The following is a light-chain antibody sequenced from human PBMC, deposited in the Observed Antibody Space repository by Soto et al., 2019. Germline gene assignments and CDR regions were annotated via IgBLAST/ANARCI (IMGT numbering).Light chain of an antibody. V-gene: IGLV2-8*01. J-gene: IGLJ2*01. CDR2: DVS. CDR3: ASHAGSSAV. CDR1: SSDVGGYNY. Sequence: QSALTQPPSASGSPGQSVTISCTGTSSDVGGYNYVSWYQQHPDKAPKVIIYDVSKRPSGVPDRFSGSKSGNTASLTVSGLQTEDEADYYCASHAGSSAVFGGGTKVTVL.